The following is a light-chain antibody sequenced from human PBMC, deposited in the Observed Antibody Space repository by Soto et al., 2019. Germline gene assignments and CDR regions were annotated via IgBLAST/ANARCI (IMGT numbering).Light chain of an antibody. CDR1: QSLVYSDGNSY. CDR2: QVS. V-gene: IGKV2-24*01. J-gene: IGKJ5*01. Sequence: DIVLTQTPLSSPVTLGQPASISCRSSQSLVYSDGNSYLSWLQQRPGQPLRLLIYQVSERFSGDHDSFIGSVAGTDFTLKISRVDLEDGGVYCCMHATQSRTSGQGTRLDIK. CDR3: MHATQSRT.